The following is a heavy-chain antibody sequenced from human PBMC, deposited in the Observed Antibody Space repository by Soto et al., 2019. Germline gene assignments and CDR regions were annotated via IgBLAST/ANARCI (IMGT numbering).Heavy chain of an antibody. CDR2: LYTDGST. V-gene: IGHV3-66*04. D-gene: IGHD6-6*01. CDR1: GITVSSSD. Sequence: GGSLILSWEPSGITVSSSDMTWVRQAPGKGLEWVAVLYTDGSTYYADSVKGRFDISRHNYNNTVFLQMNSLRVEDSAVYYCARQVNHYSGSDPYYFFYMDVWGKGTTVTVSS. CDR3: ARQVNHYSGSDPYYFFYMDV. J-gene: IGHJ6*03.